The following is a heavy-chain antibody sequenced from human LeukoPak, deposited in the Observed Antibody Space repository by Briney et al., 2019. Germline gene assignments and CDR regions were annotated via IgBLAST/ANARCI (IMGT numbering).Heavy chain of an antibody. D-gene: IGHD3-3*01. CDR3: VRERFKGGASYYYYMVV. J-gene: IGHJ6*03. CDR1: GFTFSSYT. CDR2: FNGFSAI. V-gene: IGHV3-69-1*01. Sequence: GGSLRLSCAASGFTFSSYTMNWVRQAPGKGLEWVASFNGFSAISYADSVKGRFTISRDNANNSLYLQMNSLRAGDSAVYYCVRERFKGGASYYYYMVVWGKGTTVTVSS.